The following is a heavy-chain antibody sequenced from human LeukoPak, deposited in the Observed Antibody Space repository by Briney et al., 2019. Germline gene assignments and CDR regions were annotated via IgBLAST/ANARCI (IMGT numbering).Heavy chain of an antibody. V-gene: IGHV1-2*02. D-gene: IGHD3-22*01. CDR1: GYTFTGYY. Sequence: ASVKVSCKASGYTFTGYYMHWVRQAPGQGLEWMGWINPNSGGTNYAQKFQGRVTMTRDTSISTAYMELSRLRSDDTAVYYCARPPKSGKNSPGYFDDGGRETLVPVS. CDR3: ARPPKSGKNSPGYFDD. J-gene: IGHJ4*02. CDR2: INPNSGGT.